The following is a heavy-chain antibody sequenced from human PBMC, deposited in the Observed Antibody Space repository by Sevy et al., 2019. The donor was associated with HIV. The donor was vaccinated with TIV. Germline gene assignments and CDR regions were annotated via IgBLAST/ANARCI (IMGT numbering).Heavy chain of an antibody. CDR2: ISSSSTYI. CDR1: GFTFSAYS. Sequence: GGSLRLSCAASGFTFSAYSMNWVRQAPGKGLEWVSSISSSSTYIYYTDSVRGRFTISRDNAKNSVYLQMSSLRAEDTAVYYCARNLVYRILEEFDPWGRGTLVTVSS. V-gene: IGHV3-21*01. D-gene: IGHD3-3*01. J-gene: IGHJ5*02. CDR3: ARNLVYRILEEFDP.